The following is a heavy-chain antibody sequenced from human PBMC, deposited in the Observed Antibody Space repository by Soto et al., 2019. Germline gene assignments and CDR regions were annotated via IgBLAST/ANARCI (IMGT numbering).Heavy chain of an antibody. J-gene: IGHJ4*02. Sequence: QVQLVESGGGVVQPGRSPRLSCAASGFTFSSYAMHWVRQAPGKGLEWVAVISYDGSNKYYADSVKGRFTISRDNSKNTLYLQMNSLRAEDTAVYYCARRGYCISTSCHSPFDYWGQGTLVTVSS. CDR1: GFTFSSYA. CDR2: ISYDGSNK. CDR3: ARRGYCISTSCHSPFDY. D-gene: IGHD2-2*02. V-gene: IGHV3-30-3*01.